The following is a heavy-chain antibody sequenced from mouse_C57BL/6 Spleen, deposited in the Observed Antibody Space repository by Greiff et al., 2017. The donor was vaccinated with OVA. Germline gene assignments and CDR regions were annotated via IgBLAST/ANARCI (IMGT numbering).Heavy chain of an antibody. CDR2: ISDGGSYT. Sequence: EVKLVESGGGLVKPGGSLKLSCAASGFTFSSYAMSWVRQTPEKRLEWVATISDGGSYTYYPDNVKGRFTISRDNAKNNLYLQMSHLKSEDTAMYYCARVDYYGSSSFMDYWGQGTSVTVSS. CDR1: GFTFSSYA. CDR3: ARVDYYGSSSFMDY. D-gene: IGHD1-1*01. V-gene: IGHV5-4*03. J-gene: IGHJ4*01.